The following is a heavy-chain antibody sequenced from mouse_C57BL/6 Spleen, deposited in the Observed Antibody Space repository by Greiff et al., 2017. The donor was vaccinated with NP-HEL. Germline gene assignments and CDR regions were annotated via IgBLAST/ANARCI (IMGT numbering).Heavy chain of an antibody. CDR3: AREGNWGYFDY. CDR1: GYTFTSYW. V-gene: IGHV1-53*01. D-gene: IGHD4-1*02. J-gene: IGHJ2*01. Sequence: QVQLQQSGTELVKPGASVKLSCKASGYTFTSYWMHWVKQRPGQGLEWIENINPSNGGTNYNEKFKSKATLTVDKSSSTAYMQLSSLTSEDSAVYYCAREGNWGYFDYWGQGTTLTVSS. CDR2: INPSNGGT.